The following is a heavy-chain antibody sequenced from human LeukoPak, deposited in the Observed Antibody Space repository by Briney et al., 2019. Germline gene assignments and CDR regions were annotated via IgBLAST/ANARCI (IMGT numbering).Heavy chain of an antibody. Sequence: GASVKVSCKASGYTFTSYDINWVRQATGQGLEWMGWMNPNSGNTGYAQKFQGRVTMTRNTSISTAYMELSSLRSEDTAVYYCARSDERIENYGGNPDFDYWGQGTLVTVSS. J-gene: IGHJ4*02. D-gene: IGHD4-23*01. V-gene: IGHV1-8*01. CDR3: ARSDERIENYGGNPDFDY. CDR1: GYTFTSYD. CDR2: MNPNSGNT.